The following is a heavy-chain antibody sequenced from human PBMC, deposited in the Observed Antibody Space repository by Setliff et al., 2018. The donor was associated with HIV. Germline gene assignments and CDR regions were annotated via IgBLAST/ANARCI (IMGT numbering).Heavy chain of an antibody. CDR3: AREDPNTYRPFDY. J-gene: IGHJ4*03. V-gene: IGHV4-59*02. CDR1: HSSVSEYY. Sequence: SETLSLTCNVSHSSVSEYYWSWIRQSPGKGLEWIGYVRQGGATKYNPAFQSRVTISLETSKSQVFLSLASVTAADTAVYFCAREDPNTYRPFDYWGQGSLVTVSS. CDR2: VRQGGAT.